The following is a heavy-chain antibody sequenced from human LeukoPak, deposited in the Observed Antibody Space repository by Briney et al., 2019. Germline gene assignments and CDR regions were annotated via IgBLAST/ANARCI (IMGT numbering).Heavy chain of an antibody. V-gene: IGHV3-23*01. J-gene: IGHJ4*02. CDR1: VFTLTSYA. CDR3: ASQTTGFGYSYGVFDY. D-gene: IGHD5-18*01. Sequence: GGSPRLSSALSVFTLTSYAMRWVRPAPGKGLEWVSRISGSGSSTYYPDSLKGRFTISRDNSQNTLYLQMNSWRAEDTAVYYCASQTTGFGYSYGVFDYWGEGTLVTVSS. CDR2: ISGSGSST.